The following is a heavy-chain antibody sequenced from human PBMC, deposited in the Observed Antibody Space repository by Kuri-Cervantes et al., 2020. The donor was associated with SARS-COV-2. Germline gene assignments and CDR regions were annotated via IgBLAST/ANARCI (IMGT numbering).Heavy chain of an antibody. V-gene: IGHV4-59*08. CDR2: IYYSGST. J-gene: IGHJ4*02. CDR3: ARLEIIAVAGAIDY. CDR1: GGSISSYY. D-gene: IGHD6-19*01. Sequence: SETLSLTCTVSGGSISSYYWSWIRQPPGKGLEWIGYIYYSGSTNYNPSLKSRVTISVDTSKNQFSLKLSSVTAADTAVYYCARLEIIAVAGAIDYWGQGTLVTVSS.